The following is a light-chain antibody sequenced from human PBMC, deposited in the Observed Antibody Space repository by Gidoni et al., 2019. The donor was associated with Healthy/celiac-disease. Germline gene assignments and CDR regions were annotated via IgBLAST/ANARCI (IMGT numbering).Light chain of an antibody. V-gene: IGKV3-20*01. J-gene: IGKJ1*01. CDR1: QSVSSSY. CDR2: GAS. CDR3: QQYGSSPPST. Sequence: EIVLTQSPGTLSLSPGERATLSCRASQSVSSSYLAWYQQKPGQAPRLLIYGASSRATGIPDRFSCSGSGTDFTLTFSRLEPEDFAVYYCQQYGSSPPSTFGQGTKVEIK.